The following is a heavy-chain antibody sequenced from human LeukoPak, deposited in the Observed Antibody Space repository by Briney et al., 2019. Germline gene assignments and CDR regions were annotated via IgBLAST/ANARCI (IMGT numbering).Heavy chain of an antibody. V-gene: IGHV4-59*01. CDR3: ARALHRGWFDP. CDR1: GGSTSSYY. D-gene: IGHD1-14*01. Sequence: PSETLSLTCTVSGGSTSSYYWSWIRQPPGKGLEWIGYIYYSGSTNYNPSLKSRVTISVDTSKNQFSLKLSSVTAADTAVYYCARALHRGWFDPWGQGTLVTVSS. CDR2: IYYSGST. J-gene: IGHJ5*02.